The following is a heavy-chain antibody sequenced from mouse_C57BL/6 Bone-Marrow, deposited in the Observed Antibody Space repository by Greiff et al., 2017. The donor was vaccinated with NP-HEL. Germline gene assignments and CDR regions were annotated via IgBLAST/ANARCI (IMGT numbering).Heavy chain of an antibody. Sequence: EVKLQESGPELVKPGASVKISCKASGYSFTDYNMNWVKQSNGKSLEWIGVINPNYGTTSYNQKFKGKATLTVDQSSSTAYMQLNSLTSEDSAVYYCARSPTYDYDAWFAYWGQGTLVTVSA. CDR2: INPNYGTT. CDR1: GYSFTDYN. J-gene: IGHJ3*01. V-gene: IGHV1-39*01. D-gene: IGHD2-4*01. CDR3: ARSPTYDYDAWFAY.